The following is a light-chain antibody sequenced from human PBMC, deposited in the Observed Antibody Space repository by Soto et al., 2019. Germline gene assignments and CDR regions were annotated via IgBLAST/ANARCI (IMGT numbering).Light chain of an antibody. V-gene: IGLV2-23*01. CDR2: EGS. CDR3: CCCAGSSSCLLV. J-gene: IGLJ3*02. CDR1: SSDVGSYNL. Sequence: QSALTQPASVSGSPGQSITISCTGTSSDVGSYNLVSWYQQHPGKAPKLMIYEGSNRPSGVSNRFSGSKSGNTASLTISGPQAEAEDDYYCCCCAGSSSCLLVFGGGTKVTVL.